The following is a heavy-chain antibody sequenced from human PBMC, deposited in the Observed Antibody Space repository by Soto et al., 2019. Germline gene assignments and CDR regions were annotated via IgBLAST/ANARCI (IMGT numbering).Heavy chain of an antibody. D-gene: IGHD6-13*01. J-gene: IGHJ5*02. Sequence: SETLSLTCTVSGGSISSYYWSWIRQPPGKGLEWIGYIYYSGSTNYNPSLKSRVTISVDTSKNQFSLKLSSVTAADTAVYYCARETMIAAAGWFDPWGQGTLVTVSS. V-gene: IGHV4-59*12. CDR1: GGSISSYY. CDR2: IYYSGST. CDR3: ARETMIAAAGWFDP.